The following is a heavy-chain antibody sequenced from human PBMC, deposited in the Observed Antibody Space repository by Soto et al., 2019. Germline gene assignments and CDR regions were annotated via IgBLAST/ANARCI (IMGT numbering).Heavy chain of an antibody. Sequence: VQLLDSGGGLVQPGGSLRLSCAASGFTFSNYAMSWVRQAPGKGLEWVSTISGNGGSTYYADSVKGRFTISRDNSKNMLFLQINSLRADDSAVYYCAKRPASIITFDYWGQGTPVTVSS. CDR1: GFTFSNYA. CDR3: AKRPASIITFDY. J-gene: IGHJ4*02. D-gene: IGHD2-2*01. V-gene: IGHV3-23*01. CDR2: ISGNGGST.